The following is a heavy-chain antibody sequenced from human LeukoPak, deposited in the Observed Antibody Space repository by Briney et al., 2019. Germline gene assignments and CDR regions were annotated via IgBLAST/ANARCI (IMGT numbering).Heavy chain of an antibody. CDR2: ISISSGSI. D-gene: IGHD2-15*01. CDR1: GFTFSTDS. J-gene: IGHJ4*02. V-gene: IGHV3-21*01. CDR3: ARDASLTCSADSCYSDY. Sequence: PGRCLRLSRAASGFTFSTDSVNWVRQAPGKGLEWVSSISISSGSIYYADSVKGRFTISRNNARNSLYLQMNRLRAQDPAGYYFARDASLTCSADSCYSDYWGQETLVTVSS.